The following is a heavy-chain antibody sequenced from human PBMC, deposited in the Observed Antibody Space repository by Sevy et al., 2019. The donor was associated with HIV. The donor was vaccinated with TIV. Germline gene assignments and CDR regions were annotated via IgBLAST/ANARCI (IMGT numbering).Heavy chain of an antibody. J-gene: IGHJ6*02. Sequence: SETLSLTCAVSGGSIGAGGYSWSWIRQHPGKGLEWVGYIFHSGKTYFNSSLEGRVTMSVHTSKTQFSLKLTSVTAADTAIYYCARHGGGSNYYAMDVWGQGTTVTVSS. CDR3: ARHGGGSNYYAMDV. CDR2: IFHSGKT. CDR1: GGSIGAGGYS. D-gene: IGHD2-15*01. V-gene: IGHV4-31*11.